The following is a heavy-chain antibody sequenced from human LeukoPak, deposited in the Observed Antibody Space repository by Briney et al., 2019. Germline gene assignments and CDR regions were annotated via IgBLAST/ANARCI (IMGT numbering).Heavy chain of an antibody. CDR2: ISPYNGNT. J-gene: IGHJ4*02. CDR1: GYTFTSYG. D-gene: IGHD3-16*02. CDR3: ARDQYDYVWGSYRPYFDY. V-gene: IGHV1-18*01. Sequence: GASVKVSCKASGYTFTSYGISWVRQAPGQGLEWMGPISPYNGNTNYAQKLQGRVTMTTDTSTSTAYMELRSLRSDDTAVYYCARDQYDYVWGSYRPYFDYWGQGTLVTVSS.